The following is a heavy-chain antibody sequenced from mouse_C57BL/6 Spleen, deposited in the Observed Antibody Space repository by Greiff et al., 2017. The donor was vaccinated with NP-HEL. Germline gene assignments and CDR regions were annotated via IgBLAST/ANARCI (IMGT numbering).Heavy chain of an antibody. CDR2: IYPRDGST. CDR3: ARSYDYDGKGYYAMDY. Sequence: QVQLQQSGPELVKPGASVKLSCKASGYTFTSYDINWVKQRPGQGLEWIGWIYPRDGSTKYNEKFKGKATLTVDTSSSTAYMELHSLTSEDSAVYFCARSYDYDGKGYYAMDYWGQGTSVTVSS. CDR1: GYTFTSYD. V-gene: IGHV1-85*01. J-gene: IGHJ4*01. D-gene: IGHD2-4*01.